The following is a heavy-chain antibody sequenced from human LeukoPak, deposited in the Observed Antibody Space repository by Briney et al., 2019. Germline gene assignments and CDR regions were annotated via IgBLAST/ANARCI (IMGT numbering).Heavy chain of an antibody. CDR2: IKGDGSST. D-gene: IGHD1-7*01. J-gene: IGHJ4*02. Sequence: GGSLRLSCAASGFTFSSYSMNWVRHTPGKGLVWVSRIKGDGSSTSYADSVKGRFTISRDNSKNTLYLQMNSLRAEDTAVYYCAKSMAGTTDYWGQGTLVTVSS. CDR3: AKSMAGTTDY. CDR1: GFTFSSYS. V-gene: IGHV3-74*01.